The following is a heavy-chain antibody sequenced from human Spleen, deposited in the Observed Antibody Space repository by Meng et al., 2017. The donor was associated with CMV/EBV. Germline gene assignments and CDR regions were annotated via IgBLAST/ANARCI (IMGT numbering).Heavy chain of an antibody. CDR1: GFTFSSYA. Sequence: GGSLRLSYAASGFTFSSYAMNWVRQAPGKGLEWVSVISGSGGSTYYADSVKGRFTISRDNSKNTLYLQMNSLRAEDTAVYYCAKSIVVVVAASYFDYWGQGTVVTVSS. J-gene: IGHJ4*02. D-gene: IGHD2-15*01. V-gene: IGHV3-23*01. CDR2: ISGSGGST. CDR3: AKSIVVVVAASYFDY.